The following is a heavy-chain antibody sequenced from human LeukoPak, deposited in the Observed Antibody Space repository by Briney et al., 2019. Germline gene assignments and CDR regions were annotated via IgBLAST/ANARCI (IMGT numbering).Heavy chain of an antibody. CDR2: VYYSGST. D-gene: IGHD3-9*01. J-gene: IGHJ4*02. CDR1: GGSISSSPYY. V-gene: IGHV4-39*01. CDR3: ARPLTGYSYFDY. Sequence: SETLSLTCTVSGGSISSSPYYWGWIRQPPGKGLEWIGSVYYSGSTSYNPPLKSRVTISVDTSKNQFSLKLNSVTAADTAVYYCARPLTGYSYFDYWDQATLVTVSS.